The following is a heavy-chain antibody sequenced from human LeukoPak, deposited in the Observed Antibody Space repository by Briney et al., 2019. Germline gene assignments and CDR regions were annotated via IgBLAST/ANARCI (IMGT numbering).Heavy chain of an antibody. V-gene: IGHV3-30*04. CDR1: GFTFSSYA. CDR3: ASGSPVDYYDSSGYYPDY. Sequence: GGSLRLSCAASGFTFSSYAMHWVRQAPGKGLEWVAVISYDGSNKYYADSVKGRFTISRDNSKNTLYLQMNSLRAEDTAVYYCASGSPVDYYDSSGYYPDYWGQGTLVTVSS. D-gene: IGHD3-22*01. CDR2: ISYDGSNK. J-gene: IGHJ4*02.